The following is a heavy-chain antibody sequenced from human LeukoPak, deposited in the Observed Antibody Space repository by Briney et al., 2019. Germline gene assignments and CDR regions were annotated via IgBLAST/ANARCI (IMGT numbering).Heavy chain of an antibody. CDR1: GYTFTSYY. D-gene: IGHD6-13*01. CDR3: ARVRTIAAVGPDFDF. V-gene: IGHV1-46*01. CDR2: ITTSGGST. Sequence: ASVKVSCKASGYTFTSYYMHWVRQAPGQGLEWMGIITTSGGSTNYAQNFQGRVTMTRDTSTSTVYMELTSLGSGDTAVYYCARVRTIAAVGPDFDFWGQGTLVTVSS. J-gene: IGHJ4*02.